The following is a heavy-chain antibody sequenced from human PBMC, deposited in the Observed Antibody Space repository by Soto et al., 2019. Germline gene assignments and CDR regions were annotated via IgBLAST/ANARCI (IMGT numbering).Heavy chain of an antibody. CDR2: IYSGGST. CDR1: GFTVSSNY. D-gene: IGHD2-2*01. J-gene: IGHJ6*02. CDR3: ARVAPAIVLVSTKLDV. V-gene: IGHV3-53*01. Sequence: VVSLRLSCAASGFTVSSNYMSWVRQAPGKGLEWVSVIYSGGSTYYADSVKGRFTISRDNSKNTLYLQMNSLRAEDTAVYYCARVAPAIVLVSTKLDVSSVWTSVTVS.